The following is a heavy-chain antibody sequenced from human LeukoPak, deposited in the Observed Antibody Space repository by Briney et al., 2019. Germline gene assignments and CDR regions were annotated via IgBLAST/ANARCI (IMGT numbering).Heavy chain of an antibody. Sequence: QPGGSLRLSCAASGFTFSSYAMSWVRPAPGKGLEWVSAISGSGGSTYYADSVKGPFTISRDNSKNTLYLQMNSLRAEDTAVYYCAKIPLHSSPWYFDYWGQGTLVTVSS. CDR1: GFTFSSYA. CDR3: AKIPLHSSPWYFDY. V-gene: IGHV3-23*01. CDR2: ISGSGGST. D-gene: IGHD6-6*01. J-gene: IGHJ4*02.